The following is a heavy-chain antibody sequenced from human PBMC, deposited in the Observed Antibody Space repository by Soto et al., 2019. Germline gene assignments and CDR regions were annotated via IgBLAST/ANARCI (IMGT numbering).Heavy chain of an antibody. V-gene: IGHV1-69*01. CDR3: AIYPHFRDYGDYYCFDC. CDR1: GGTFSSYA. CDR2: IIPIFGTA. Sequence: QVQLVQSGAEVKKPGSSVKVSCKASGGTFSSYAISWVRQAPGQGLEWMGGIIPIFGTANYAQKFKGRVTITADDSTSTAYLALSSLRSEVTAVYYCAIYPHFRDYGDYYCFDCWGQGTLVTVSS. J-gene: IGHJ4*02. D-gene: IGHD4-17*01.